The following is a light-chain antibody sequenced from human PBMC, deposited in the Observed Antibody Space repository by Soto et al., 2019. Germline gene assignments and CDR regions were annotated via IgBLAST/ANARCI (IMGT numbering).Light chain of an antibody. CDR3: SSYTSSSTLGVL. V-gene: IGLV2-14*03. J-gene: IGLJ2*01. CDR2: DVS. CDR1: SSDVGGYNY. Sequence: QSALTQPASVSGSPGQSITISCTGTSSDVGGYNYVSWYQQHPGKAPKLMIYDVSNRPSGVSDRFSGSKSGSTASLTISGLQAEDEADYYCSSYTSSSTLGVLFGG.